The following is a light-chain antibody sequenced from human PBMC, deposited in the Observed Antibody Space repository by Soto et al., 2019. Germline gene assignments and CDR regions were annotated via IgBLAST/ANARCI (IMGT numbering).Light chain of an antibody. Sequence: QSALTQPPSVSAAPGQKVTISCSGSNSNIGNNYVSWYQHLPGTAPKLLIYDNNKRPSGIPDRFSGSKSGTSATLGITGLQTGDEADYYCGTWDSSLSGGVFGTGTKVTVL. CDR1: NSNIGNNY. V-gene: IGLV1-51*01. CDR3: GTWDSSLSGGV. CDR2: DNN. J-gene: IGLJ1*01.